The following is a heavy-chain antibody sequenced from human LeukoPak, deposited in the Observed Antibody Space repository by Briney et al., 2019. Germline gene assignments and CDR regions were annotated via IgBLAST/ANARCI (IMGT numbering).Heavy chain of an antibody. CDR2: IYYSGST. V-gene: IGHV4-39*01. CDR1: GGSISSSSYY. J-gene: IGHJ4*02. D-gene: IGHD3-22*01. CDR3: ARNYYDSSGRTPIDY. Sequence: SETLSLTCTVSGGSISSSSYYWGWIRQPPGKGLEWIGSIYYSGSTYYNPSLKSRVTISVDTSKNQFSLKLSSVTAADTAAYYCARNYYDSSGRTPIDYRGQGTLVTVSS.